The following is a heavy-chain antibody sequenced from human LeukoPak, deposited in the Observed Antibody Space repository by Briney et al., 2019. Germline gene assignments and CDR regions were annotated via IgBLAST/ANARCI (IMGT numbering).Heavy chain of an antibody. Sequence: GGSLRLSCAASGFTVSSNYMSWVRQAPGKGLEWVSVIYSGGSTYYADSVKGRFTISRDNSKNTLYLQMNSLRAEDTAVYYCARDLGRYYYDSSGYPNWGQGTLVTVSS. D-gene: IGHD3-22*01. CDR3: ARDLGRYYYDSSGYPN. V-gene: IGHV3-66*01. J-gene: IGHJ4*02. CDR2: IYSGGST. CDR1: GFTVSSNY.